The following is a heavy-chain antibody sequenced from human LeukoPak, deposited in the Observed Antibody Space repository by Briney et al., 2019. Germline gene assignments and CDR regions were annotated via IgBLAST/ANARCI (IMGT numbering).Heavy chain of an antibody. D-gene: IGHD6-6*01. V-gene: IGHV4-59*01. J-gene: IGHJ4*02. CDR3: ARGSSSSLDY. Sequence: SETLSLTCTVSGDSISSYYWSWIRQPPGKGLEWIGYIYYSGSTNYNPSLKSRVTISVDTSKNQFSLKLSSVTAADTAVYYCARGSSSSLDYWGQGTLVTVSS. CDR2: IYYSGST. CDR1: GDSISSYY.